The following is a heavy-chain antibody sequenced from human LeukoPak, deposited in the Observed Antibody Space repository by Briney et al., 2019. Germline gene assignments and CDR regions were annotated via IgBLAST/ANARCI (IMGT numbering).Heavy chain of an antibody. V-gene: IGHV2-70*01. CDR2: IDWARDD. J-gene: IGHJ4*02. Sequence: SGPTLINPTQTLALTFTFSGFSRSTSGMCVSWIRQPPVKAPEWIAPIDWARDDYYTTSLRTRLTISKDNSKNQVVLTMTNVDPVDTDTYYFARVLVVVPAAHNYFDNWGQGSLVSVSS. CDR3: ARVLVVVPAAHNYFDN. D-gene: IGHD2-2*01. CDR1: GFSRSTSGMC.